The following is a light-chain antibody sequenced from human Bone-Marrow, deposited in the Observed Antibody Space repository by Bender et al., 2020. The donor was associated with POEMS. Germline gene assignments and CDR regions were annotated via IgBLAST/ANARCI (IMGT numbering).Light chain of an antibody. CDR2: ETD. CDR1: GGSIADSY. J-gene: IGLJ1*01. Sequence: NFMLPQSHSVSESLGKTVTISCTRTGGSIADSYVQWYRHRPGSAPTDVIYETDERASGVSDRFSVSIDRSSNSASLTISGLRTEDETDYYCQAFDANTYVFGGGTKVTVL. CDR3: QAFDANTYV. V-gene: IGLV6-57*04.